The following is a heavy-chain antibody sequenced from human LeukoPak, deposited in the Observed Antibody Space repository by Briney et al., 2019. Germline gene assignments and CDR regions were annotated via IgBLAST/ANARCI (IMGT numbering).Heavy chain of an antibody. CDR3: AKLPEWDGYNFDFDY. D-gene: IGHD5-24*01. CDR1: GFTFSSYG. V-gene: IGHV3-30*18. Sequence: GRSLRLSCAASGFTFSSYGMHWVRQAPGKGLEWVAVISYDGSNKYYADSVKGRFTISRDNSKNTLYLQMNSLRAEDTAVYYCAKLPEWDGYNFDFDYWGQGTLVTVSS. J-gene: IGHJ4*02. CDR2: ISYDGSNK.